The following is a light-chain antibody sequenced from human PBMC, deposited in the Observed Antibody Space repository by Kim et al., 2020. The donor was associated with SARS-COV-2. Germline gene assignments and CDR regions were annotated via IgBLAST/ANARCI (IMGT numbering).Light chain of an antibody. CDR3: QKYNSALRT. V-gene: IGKV1-27*01. J-gene: IGKJ1*01. CDR1: QAISNY. CDR2: AAS. Sequence: ASVGDGITSNCRASQAISNYLAWYQQKPGQVPRLLIYAASNLQSGVPSRFSGSGSGTDFTLTISSLQPEDVATYYCQKYNSALRTFGQGTKVDIK.